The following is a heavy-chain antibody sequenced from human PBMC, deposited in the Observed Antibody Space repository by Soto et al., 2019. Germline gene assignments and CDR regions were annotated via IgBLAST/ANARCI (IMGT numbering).Heavy chain of an antibody. D-gene: IGHD6-13*01. V-gene: IGHV4-61*01. CDR2: IYYSGST. CDR1: GGSVSSGSYY. CDR3: ARVGIAAAGTPYYYGMDV. Sequence: PSETLSLTCTVSGGSVSSGSYYWSWIRQPPGKGLEWIGYIYYSGSTNYNPSLKSRVTISVDTSKNQFSLKLSSVTAADTAVYYCARVGIAAAGTPYYYGMDVWGQGTTVTVS. J-gene: IGHJ6*02.